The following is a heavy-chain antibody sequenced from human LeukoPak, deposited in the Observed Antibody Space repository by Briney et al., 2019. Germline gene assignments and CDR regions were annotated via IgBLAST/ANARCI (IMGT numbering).Heavy chain of an antibody. CDR1: GGTFSSYA. Sequence: SVKVSCKASGGTFSSYAISWVRQAPGQGLEWMGGIIPIFGTANYAQKFQGRVTITADESTSTAYMELSSLRSEDTAVYYCAAGYSSGWYVDYYFDYWGQGTLVTVSS. J-gene: IGHJ4*02. CDR2: IIPIFGTA. CDR3: AAGYSSGWYVDYYFDY. V-gene: IGHV1-69*01. D-gene: IGHD6-19*01.